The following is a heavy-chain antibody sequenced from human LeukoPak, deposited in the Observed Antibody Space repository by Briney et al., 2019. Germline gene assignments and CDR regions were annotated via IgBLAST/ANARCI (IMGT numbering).Heavy chain of an antibody. CDR3: AKAPVTSCRGAYCYPFDS. D-gene: IGHD2-21*01. J-gene: IGHJ4*02. CDR2: TSSSDAGT. CDR1: GFTLSSNY. V-gene: IGHV3-23*01. Sequence: GGSLRLSCAASGFTLSSNYMSWVRQTPGKGLEWVAATSSSDAGTFHADSGRGRLTISRDNSKNTLYMQMNSLIAEDAAVYFCAKAPVTSCRGAYCYPFDSWGQGTLVTVSS.